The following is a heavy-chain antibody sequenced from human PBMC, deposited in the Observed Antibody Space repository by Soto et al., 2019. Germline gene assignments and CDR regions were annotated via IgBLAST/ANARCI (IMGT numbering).Heavy chain of an antibody. CDR3: ARDRVVRGVTTYYYYGMDV. CDR1: GGTFSSYA. D-gene: IGHD3-10*01. Sequence: QVQLVQSGAEVKKPGSSVKVSCKASGGTFSSYAISWVRQAPGQGLEWMGGSIPIFGTANYAQKFQGRVTITADESTSTADMELSSLRSEDTAVYYWARDRVVRGVTTYYYYGMDVWGHGTTVTVAS. J-gene: IGHJ6*02. V-gene: IGHV1-69*01. CDR2: SIPIFGTA.